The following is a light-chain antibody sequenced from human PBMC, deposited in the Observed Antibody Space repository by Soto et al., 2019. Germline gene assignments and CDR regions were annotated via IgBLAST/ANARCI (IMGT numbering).Light chain of an antibody. Sequence: DIQMTQSPSSLSASVGDRVTITCQASQDISNYLNWYQQKPGKDPKLLIYDASNLETGVPSRFSGSGSGTDFTFTISSLQPEDIGTYYWQQYDNLPITFGQGTRLEIK. J-gene: IGKJ5*01. V-gene: IGKV1-33*01. CDR1: QDISNY. CDR3: QQYDNLPIT. CDR2: DAS.